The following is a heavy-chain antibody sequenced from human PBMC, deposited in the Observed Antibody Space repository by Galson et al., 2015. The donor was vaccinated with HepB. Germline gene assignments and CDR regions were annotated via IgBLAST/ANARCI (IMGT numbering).Heavy chain of an antibody. D-gene: IGHD5-12*01. Sequence: SLRLSCAASGFSFSNHVMTWVRQAPGKGLEWVSGISGTGDRTYYADPVKGRFTISRDNSKSTLSLQMNSLRVEDTAIYHCVQRGGRDHDYFAALDYWGQGTLVTVSS. CDR2: ISGTGDRT. CDR3: VQRGGRDHDYFAALDY. V-gene: IGHV3-23*01. J-gene: IGHJ4*02. CDR1: GFSFSNHV.